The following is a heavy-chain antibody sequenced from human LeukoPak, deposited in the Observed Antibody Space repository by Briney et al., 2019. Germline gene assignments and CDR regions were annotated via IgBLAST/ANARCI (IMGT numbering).Heavy chain of an antibody. V-gene: IGHV3-7*01. D-gene: IGHD3-22*01. Sequence: PGGSLRLSCAASGSTFSSYWMSWVRQAPGKGLEWVANIKQDGSEKYYVDSVKGRFTISRDNAKNSLYLQMNSLRAEDTAVYYCARIDLRYYYDSSGYLDYWGQGTLVTVSS. CDR3: ARIDLRYYYDSSGYLDY. CDR1: GSTFSSYW. CDR2: IKQDGSEK. J-gene: IGHJ4*02.